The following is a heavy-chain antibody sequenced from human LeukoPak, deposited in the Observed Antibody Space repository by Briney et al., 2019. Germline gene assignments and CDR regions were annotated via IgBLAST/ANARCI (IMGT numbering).Heavy chain of an antibody. CDR3: SRGGVVDIVATIDY. Sequence: GESLKISCKGSGYSFTSYWIGWVRQMPGKGLEWMGIIYPGDSDTRYSPSFQGQVNISADKSIGPAYLQWSSLKASDTAMSYRSRGGVVDIVATIDYGGQGPLATASS. CDR2: IYPGDSDT. CDR1: GYSFTSYW. D-gene: IGHD5-12*01. J-gene: IGHJ4*02. V-gene: IGHV5-51*01.